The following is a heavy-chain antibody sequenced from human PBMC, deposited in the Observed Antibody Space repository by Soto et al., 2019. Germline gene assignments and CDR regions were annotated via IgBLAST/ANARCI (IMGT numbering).Heavy chain of an antibody. CDR3: ALVVPAAMGSDFDY. Sequence: GGSLRLSCAASGFTFSSYAMSWVRQAPGKGLEWVSAISGSGGSTYYADSVTGRYTISRDNSKNTLYLQMNSLRAEDTAVYYCALVVPAAMGSDFDYWGQGTLVTVSS. V-gene: IGHV3-23*01. D-gene: IGHD2-2*01. J-gene: IGHJ4*02. CDR1: GFTFSSYA. CDR2: ISGSGGST.